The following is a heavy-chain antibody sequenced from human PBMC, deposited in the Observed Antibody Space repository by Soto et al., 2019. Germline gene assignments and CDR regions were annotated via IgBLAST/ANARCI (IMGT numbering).Heavy chain of an antibody. CDR3: ARDEGSMIATD. CDR1: GFTFSRNW. CDR2: INQDGSER. J-gene: IGHJ4*02. V-gene: IGHV3-7*01. Sequence: EVQLVESGGGLVQPGGSLRLSCAASGFTFSRNWMSWVRQAPGKGLEWVATINQDGSERYYVDSVKGRFTISRDNAKNSLFLQMSSLRAEGTTVYFCARDEGSMIATDGGRGTLVTFSS. D-gene: IGHD3-22*01.